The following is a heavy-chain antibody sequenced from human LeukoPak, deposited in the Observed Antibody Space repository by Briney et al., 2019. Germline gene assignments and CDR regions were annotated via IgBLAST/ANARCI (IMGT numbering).Heavy chain of an antibody. D-gene: IGHD2-21*02. CDR1: GGPLNLSY. Sequence: SDPLSLPCSVSGGPLNLSYWRWTRHSPGKALEWIVYIYNSRSNKHNPSLKSRVTISLDSSRHQFSLTLTSVTAADTAVFYCATCGGYCYYPAYWGQGTLVTVCS. V-gene: IGHV4-59*08. CDR3: ATCGGYCYYPAY. CDR2: IYNSRSN. J-gene: IGHJ4*02.